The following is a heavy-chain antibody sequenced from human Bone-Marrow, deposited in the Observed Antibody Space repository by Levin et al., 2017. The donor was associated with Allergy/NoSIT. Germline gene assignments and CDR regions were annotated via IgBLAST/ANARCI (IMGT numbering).Heavy chain of an antibody. CDR2: ISSGSGGTT. Sequence: PGGSLRLSCAASGFTFSSYAMTWVRQAPGKGLEWVSVISSGSGGTTYYADSVKGRFTISRDNSKNTVYLQMNSLRVEDTAVYYCAKSGEWQLVQGGGVDYWGQGTLVTVSS. CDR3: AKSGEWQLVQGGGVDY. CDR1: GFTFSSYA. J-gene: IGHJ4*02. V-gene: IGHV3-23*01. D-gene: IGHD6-6*01.